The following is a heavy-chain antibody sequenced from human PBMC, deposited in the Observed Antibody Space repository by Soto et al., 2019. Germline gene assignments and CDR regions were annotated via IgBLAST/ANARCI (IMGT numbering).Heavy chain of an antibody. J-gene: IGHJ6*02. V-gene: IGHV4-59*08. Sequence: SETLSLTCAVYGGSFSGYYWSWIRQPPGKGLEWIGYIYYSGSTNYNPSLKSRVTISVDTSKNQVSLKLSSVTAADTAMYFCARQVSSAWPPYYYDMDVWGQGTTVTVS. D-gene: IGHD6-25*01. CDR2: IYYSGST. CDR3: ARQVSSAWPPYYYDMDV. CDR1: GGSFSGYY.